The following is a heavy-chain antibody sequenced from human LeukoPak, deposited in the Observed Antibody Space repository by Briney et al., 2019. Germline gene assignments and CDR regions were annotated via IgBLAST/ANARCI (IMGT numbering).Heavy chain of an antibody. J-gene: IGHJ4*02. D-gene: IGHD1-26*01. CDR3: ARDNGAGNFPDY. CDR2: FSHKDGDT. Sequence: GGSLKVSCKTSGYSFTGYFLHWVRQAPGQGLEWMGWFSHKDGDTIYAQRFQDRFTMTRDKSISTVYMELTRLTNDDTTIYYCARDNGAGNFPDYWGQGTLVLVSS. V-gene: IGHV1-2*02. CDR1: GYSFTGYF.